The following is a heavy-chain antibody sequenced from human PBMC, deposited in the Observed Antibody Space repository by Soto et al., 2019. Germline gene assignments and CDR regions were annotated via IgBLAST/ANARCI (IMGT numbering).Heavy chain of an antibody. J-gene: IGHJ6*02. CDR2: IYPGDSDT. CDR1: GYTFTNYW. V-gene: IGHV5-51*01. Sequence: GESLKISCNGSGYTFTNYWIVWVRQIPGKGLEWMGIIYPGDSDTRYSPSFQGQVTISADRYISTAYLQWSSLKASDTGMYYCARYPTLTDYFFHGMDVWGQGTTVTVSS. CDR3: ARYPTLTDYFFHGMDV. D-gene: IGHD4-17*01.